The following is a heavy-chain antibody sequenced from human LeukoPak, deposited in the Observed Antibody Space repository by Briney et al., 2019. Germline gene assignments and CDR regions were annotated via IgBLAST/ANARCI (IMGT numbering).Heavy chain of an antibody. D-gene: IGHD4-17*01. V-gene: IGHV1-3*03. CDR1: GYTFTSYA. J-gene: IGHJ4*02. Sequence: PVASVKVSCKASGYTFTSYAMHWVRQAPGQRLEWMGWINAGNGNTKYSQEFQGRVTITRDTSASTAYMELSSPRSEDMAVYYCARWTTKGYYFDYWGQGTLVTVSS. CDR2: INAGNGNT. CDR3: ARWTTKGYYFDY.